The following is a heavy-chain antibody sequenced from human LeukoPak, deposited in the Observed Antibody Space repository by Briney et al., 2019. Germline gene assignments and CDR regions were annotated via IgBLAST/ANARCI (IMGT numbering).Heavy chain of an antibody. CDR1: GFIFSSYA. D-gene: IGHD3-3*02. J-gene: IGHJ4*02. CDR2: ISGGGDYT. V-gene: IGHV3-23*01. Sequence: GGSLRLSCAGSGFIFSSYAMSWVRQAPGKGLEWVSTISGGGDYTYYADSVQGRFTISRDNSKNTLFLRMNRLRVEDTAVYYCAIISTAISPDYWGQGTLVTVSS. CDR3: AIISTAISPDY.